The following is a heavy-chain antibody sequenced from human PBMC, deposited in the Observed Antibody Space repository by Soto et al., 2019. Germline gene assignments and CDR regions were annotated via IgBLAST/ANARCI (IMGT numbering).Heavy chain of an antibody. Sequence: SETLSLTCTVSGGSISSGGYYWSWIRQHPGKGLEWIGYISYSGSTYNNPSLKSRGTISVDTSKNQFSLKLSSVTAADTAVYYCARNYGPGYTFDYWGQGTLVTVSS. D-gene: IGHD3-10*01. CDR1: GGSISSGGYY. CDR2: ISYSGST. CDR3: ARNYGPGYTFDY. V-gene: IGHV4-31*03. J-gene: IGHJ4*02.